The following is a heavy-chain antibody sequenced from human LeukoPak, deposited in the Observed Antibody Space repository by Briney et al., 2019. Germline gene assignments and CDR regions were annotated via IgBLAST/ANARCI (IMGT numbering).Heavy chain of an antibody. J-gene: IGHJ4*02. CDR2: ISVSGGST. V-gene: IGHV3-23*01. D-gene: IGHD6-13*01. CDR1: GFTFNNYV. Sequence: PGESLRLSCAVSGFTFNNYVMSWVRQAPAKGLEWVSTISVSGGSTYYADCVKGRFTISRDNSKSTLYLQLSGLRAEDTAVYYCAKPATGTNSFDYWGQGTLVTVSS. CDR3: AKPATGTNSFDY.